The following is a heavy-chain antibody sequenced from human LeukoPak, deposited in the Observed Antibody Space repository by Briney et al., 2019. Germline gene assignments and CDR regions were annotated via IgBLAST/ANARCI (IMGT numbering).Heavy chain of an antibody. CDR3: ARATGWDPYFAY. J-gene: IGHJ4*02. D-gene: IGHD6-19*01. V-gene: IGHV3-48*03. CDR2: ISSSGSTI. CDR1: GFTFSSYE. Sequence: PGGSLRLSCAASGFTFSSYEMNWVRQAPGKGLEWVSYISSSGSTIYYADSVKGRFTISRDNAKNSLYLQMNSLRAEDTAVYYCARATGWDPYFAYWGQGTLVTVSS.